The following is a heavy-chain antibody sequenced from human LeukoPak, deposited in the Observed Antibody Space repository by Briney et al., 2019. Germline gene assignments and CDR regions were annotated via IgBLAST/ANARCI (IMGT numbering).Heavy chain of an antibody. CDR3: VKGGYSSSWSDY. V-gene: IGHV3-48*03. Sequence: GGSLRLSCAASGFTFSSYEMNWVRQTPGRRLEWISYISSTGTTIYYADSVKGRFTISRDNAKHSLFLQMNALRAEDTAVYYCVKGGYSSSWSDYWGQGTLVTVSS. D-gene: IGHD6-13*01. J-gene: IGHJ4*02. CDR2: ISSTGTTI. CDR1: GFTFSSYE.